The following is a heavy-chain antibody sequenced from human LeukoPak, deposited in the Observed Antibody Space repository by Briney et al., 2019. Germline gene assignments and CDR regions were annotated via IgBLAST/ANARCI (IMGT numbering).Heavy chain of an antibody. CDR1: GGSISGSSYY. J-gene: IGHJ4*02. D-gene: IGHD6-6*01. CDR3: ARRAARPERYFDY. Sequence: SETLSLTCTVSGGSISGSSYYWGWIRQPPGKGLEWIGSIYYSGSTYYNPSLKSRVTISVDTSKNQFSLKLSSVTAADTAVYYCARRAARPERYFDYWGQGTLVTVSS. V-gene: IGHV4-39*01. CDR2: IYYSGST.